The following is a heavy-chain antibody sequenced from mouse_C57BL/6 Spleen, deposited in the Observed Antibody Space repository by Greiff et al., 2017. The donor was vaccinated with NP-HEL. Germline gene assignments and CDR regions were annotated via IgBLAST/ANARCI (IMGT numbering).Heavy chain of an antibody. CDR2: IHPNSGST. CDR1: GYTFTSYW. CDR3: ARKNEAYYGSSSYAMDY. V-gene: IGHV1-64*01. J-gene: IGHJ4*01. Sequence: VQLQQPGAELVKPGASVKLSCKASGYTFTSYWMHWVKQRPGQGLEWIGMIHPNSGSTNYNEKFKSKATLTVDKSSSTAYMQLSSLTSEDSAVYYCARKNEAYYGSSSYAMDYWGQGTSVTVSS. D-gene: IGHD1-1*01.